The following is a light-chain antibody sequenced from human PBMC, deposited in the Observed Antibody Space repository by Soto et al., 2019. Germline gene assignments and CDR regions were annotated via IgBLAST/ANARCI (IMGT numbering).Light chain of an antibody. CDR2: GTS. Sequence: EIVLTQSPGTLSLSPGERATLSCRASQSVSSSYLAWYQQKPGQAPRLLIYGTSGRATGIPDRFSGSGSGTDFTLTISRLEPGDFAMYYCQQYGSSPHAFGQGTKVDIK. CDR1: QSVSSSY. CDR3: QQYGSSPHA. J-gene: IGKJ1*01. V-gene: IGKV3-20*01.